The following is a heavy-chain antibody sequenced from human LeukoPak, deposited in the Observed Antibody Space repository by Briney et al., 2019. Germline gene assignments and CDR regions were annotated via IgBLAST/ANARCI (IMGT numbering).Heavy chain of an antibody. CDR2: ISPYNGNT. V-gene: IGHV1-18*01. Sequence: ASVKVSCKASGYTFTSYGISWVRQAPGQGLEWMGWISPYNGNTNYAPKLQGRLTMTTDTSTSTAYMELRSLRSDDTAVYFCAKNIRDQLLCGFNYWGQGIVVTVSS. CDR1: GYTFTSYG. D-gene: IGHD2-2*01. J-gene: IGHJ4*02. CDR3: AKNIRDQLLCGFNY.